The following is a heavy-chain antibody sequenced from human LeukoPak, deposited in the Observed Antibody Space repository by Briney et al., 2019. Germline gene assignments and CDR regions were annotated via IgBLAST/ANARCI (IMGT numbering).Heavy chain of an antibody. J-gene: IGHJ4*02. CDR2: INSDGSST. Sequence: GGSLRLSCAASGFTFSSYGIHWVRQAPGKGLVWVSRINSDGSSTSYADPVKGRFTISRDNAKNTLYLQMNSLRAEDTAVYYCARVPRSNTVTMLFDYWGQGTLVTVSS. V-gene: IGHV3-74*01. CDR3: ARVPRSNTVTMLFDY. D-gene: IGHD4-17*01. CDR1: GFTFSSYG.